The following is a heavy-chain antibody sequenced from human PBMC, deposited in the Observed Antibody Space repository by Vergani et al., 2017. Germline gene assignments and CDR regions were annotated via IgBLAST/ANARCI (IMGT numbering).Heavy chain of an antibody. J-gene: IGHJ4*02. Sequence: QIQLQESGPGVVKPSETLFLTCTVSADSISSGSYYWGWIRQPPGKSLEWIGSIYYSGLTYYNPSLKSRVAISVDTSKNQFSLKVTSVTAADTAVYFCARQRPGSGWSPGDFDDWGQGILVTVSS. V-gene: IGHV4-39*01. CDR1: ADSISSGSYY. D-gene: IGHD6-19*01. CDR2: IYYSGLT. CDR3: ARQRPGSGWSPGDFDD.